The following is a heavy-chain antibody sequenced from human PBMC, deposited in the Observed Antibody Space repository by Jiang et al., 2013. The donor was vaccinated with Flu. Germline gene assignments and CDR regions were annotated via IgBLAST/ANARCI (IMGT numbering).Heavy chain of an antibody. CDR1: GGSISSSSYY. Sequence: GSGLVKPSETLSLTCTVSGGSISSSSYYWGWIRQPPGKGLEWIGSIYYSGSTYYNPSLKSRVTISVDTSKNQFSLKLSSVTAADTAVYYCARHSLRFLEWSTNNWFDPWGQGTLVTVSS. CDR3: ARHSLRFLEWSTNNWFDP. D-gene: IGHD3-3*01. J-gene: IGHJ5*02. V-gene: IGHV4-39*01. CDR2: IYYSGST.